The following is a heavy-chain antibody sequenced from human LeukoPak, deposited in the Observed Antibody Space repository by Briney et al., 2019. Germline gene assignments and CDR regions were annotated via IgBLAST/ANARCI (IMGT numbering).Heavy chain of an antibody. Sequence: GGSLRLSCAASGFTFSSYAMSWVRQAPGKGLEWVSAISGSGGSTYYADSVKGRFTISRDNSKNTLYLQMNSLRAEDTAVYYCAKAYSVWYSSGWYGWGQGALVTVSS. J-gene: IGHJ4*02. CDR3: AKAYSVWYSSGWYG. D-gene: IGHD6-19*01. CDR1: GFTFSSYA. CDR2: ISGSGGST. V-gene: IGHV3-23*01.